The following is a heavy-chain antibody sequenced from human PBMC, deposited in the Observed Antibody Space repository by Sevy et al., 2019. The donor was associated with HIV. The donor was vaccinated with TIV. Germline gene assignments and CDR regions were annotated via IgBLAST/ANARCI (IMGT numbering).Heavy chain of an antibody. D-gene: IGHD2-21*02. Sequence: GGSLRLSCTASGFTFGDYAMSWVRQAPGKGLEWVGFIRSKAYGGTTEYAASVKGRFTISRDDSKSIAYLQMNSLQTEDTAVYYCTRDPRHGYCGGDCYSIRYYYYYYGMDVWGQGTTVTVSS. CDR2: IRSKAYGGTT. CDR3: TRDPRHGYCGGDCYSIRYYYYYYGMDV. CDR1: GFTFGDYA. J-gene: IGHJ6*02. V-gene: IGHV3-49*04.